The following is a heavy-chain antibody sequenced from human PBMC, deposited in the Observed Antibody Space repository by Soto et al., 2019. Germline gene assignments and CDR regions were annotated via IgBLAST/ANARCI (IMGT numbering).Heavy chain of an antibody. J-gene: IGHJ5*02. CDR3: ARSGVTGIVIPSHWFEP. CDR1: GDSIGGVGY. V-gene: IGHV4-31*03. Sequence: SETRSLTCTVSGDSIGGVGYWSWIRPFPGRGLEWIGCISSIGITYYNPALNNRISLSLDTSQNQFSLKLLSVTAADTAIYYCARSGVTGIVIPSHWFEPWGQGTMVTVSS. D-gene: IGHD2-21*02. CDR2: ISSIGIT.